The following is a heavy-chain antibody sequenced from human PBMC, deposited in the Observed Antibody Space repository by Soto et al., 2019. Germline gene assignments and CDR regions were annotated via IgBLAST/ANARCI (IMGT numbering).Heavy chain of an antibody. CDR1: GFTFSSYG. CDR2: ISYDGSNK. D-gene: IGHD3-22*01. Sequence: GGSLRLSCAASGFTFSSYGMHWVRQAPGKGLEWVAVISYDGSNKYYADSVKGRFTISRDNSKNTLYLQMNSLRAEDTAVYYCARDNYDSSGLCWFDPWGQGTLVTVSS. J-gene: IGHJ5*02. CDR3: ARDNYDSSGLCWFDP. V-gene: IGHV3-30*03.